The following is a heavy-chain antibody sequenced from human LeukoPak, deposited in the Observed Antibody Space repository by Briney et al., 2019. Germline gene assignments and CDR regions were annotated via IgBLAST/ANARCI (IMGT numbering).Heavy chain of an antibody. Sequence: GGSLRLSCAASGFTFSDYAMSWVRQAPGKGLEWLSVISGGSSGSTYYADSVTGRFTVSRDNSKNTLYLQMNSLRAEDTAVYYCAKGEISKGAFDIWGQGTMVTVSS. CDR2: ISGGSSGST. CDR3: AKGEISKGAFDI. D-gene: IGHD2-15*01. CDR1: GFTFSDYA. V-gene: IGHV3-23*01. J-gene: IGHJ3*02.